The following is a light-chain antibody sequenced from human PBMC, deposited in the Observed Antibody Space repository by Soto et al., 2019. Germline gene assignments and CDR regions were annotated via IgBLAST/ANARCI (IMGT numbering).Light chain of an antibody. Sequence: DIQMTQSPSSLSASVGDRVTVTCRASQSIDTYLNWYQQRPGQAPKLLIYVASTLQSGVRSRFSGSGSGTHFTLTISSLQPEDFATYYCQQNQDIPPTFGQGTRVERK. V-gene: IGKV1-39*01. CDR1: QSIDTY. CDR3: QQNQDIPPT. J-gene: IGKJ1*01. CDR2: VAS.